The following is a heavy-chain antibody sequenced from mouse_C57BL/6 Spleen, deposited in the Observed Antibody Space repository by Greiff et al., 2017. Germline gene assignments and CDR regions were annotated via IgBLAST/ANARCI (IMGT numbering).Heavy chain of an antibody. CDR1: GYTFTSYW. V-gene: IGHV1-64*01. Sequence: QVQLQQPGAELVKPGASVKLSCKASGYTFTSYWMHWVKQRPGQGLEWIGMIHPNSGSTNYNEKFKSKATLTVDKSSSTAYMQLSSLTSEDSAVYYCARSDGSSYVDWYSDVWGTGTTVTVSS. D-gene: IGHD1-1*01. CDR3: ARSDGSSYVDWYSDV. CDR2: IHPNSGST. J-gene: IGHJ1*03.